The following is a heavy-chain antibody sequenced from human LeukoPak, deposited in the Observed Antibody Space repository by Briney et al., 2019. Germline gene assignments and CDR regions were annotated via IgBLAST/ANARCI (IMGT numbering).Heavy chain of an antibody. V-gene: IGHV4-59*01. CDR2: IYYSGST. Sequence: SETLSLTCTVSGGSISSYYWSWIRQPPGKGPEWIGYIYYSGSTNYNPSLKSRVTISVDTSKNQFSLKLSSVTAADTAVYYCARNTYYYDSSGYYINWFDPWGQGTLVTVSS. CDR1: GGSISSYY. J-gene: IGHJ5*02. D-gene: IGHD3-22*01. CDR3: ARNTYYYDSSGYYINWFDP.